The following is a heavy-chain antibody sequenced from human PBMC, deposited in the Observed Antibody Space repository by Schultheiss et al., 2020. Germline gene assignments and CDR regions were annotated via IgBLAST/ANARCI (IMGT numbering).Heavy chain of an antibody. D-gene: IGHD2-8*02. CDR2: ISGSGGST. CDR1: GFTFSSYA. V-gene: IGHV3-23*01. Sequence: GESLKISCAASGFTFSSYAMSWVRQAPGKGLEWVSAISGSGGSTYYADSVKGRFTISRDNSKNTLYLQMNSLRAEDTAVYYCAKEDWWGSEGVDFDYWGQGTLVTVSS. CDR3: AKEDWWGSEGVDFDY. J-gene: IGHJ4*02.